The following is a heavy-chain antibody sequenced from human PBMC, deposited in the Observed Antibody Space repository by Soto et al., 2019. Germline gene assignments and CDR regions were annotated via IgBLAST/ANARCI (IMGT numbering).Heavy chain of an antibody. J-gene: IGHJ6*03. CDR2: MSANNGNT. V-gene: IGHV1-8*02. Sequence: GASVKVSCKASGYTFTSYGISWVRQAPGQGLEWMGWMSANNGNTGYAQKFQGRVTMTRNTSISTAYMELSSLRSEDTAVYYCAVGIAARPTFYYYYYYMDVWGKGTTVTVSS. CDR3: AVGIAARPTFYYYYYYMDV. CDR1: GYTFTSYG. D-gene: IGHD6-6*01.